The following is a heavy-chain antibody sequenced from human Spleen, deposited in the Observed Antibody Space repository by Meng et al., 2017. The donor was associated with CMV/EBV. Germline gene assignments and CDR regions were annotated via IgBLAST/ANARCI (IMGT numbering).Heavy chain of an antibody. J-gene: IGHJ4*02. V-gene: IGHV3-30*04. D-gene: IGHD5/OR15-5a*01. CDR3: ARGAWIVSTIGLFDY. CDR2: ISYDGSNK. CDR1: GFTFSSYA. Sequence: GESLKISCAASGFTFSSYAMHWVRQAPGKGLEWVAVISYDGSNKYYADSVKGRFTISRDNSKNTLYLQMNSLRAEDTAVYFCARGAWIVSTIGLFDYWGRGTLVTVSS.